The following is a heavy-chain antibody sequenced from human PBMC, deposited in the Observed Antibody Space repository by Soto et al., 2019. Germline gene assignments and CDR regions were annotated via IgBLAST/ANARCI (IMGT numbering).Heavy chain of an antibody. V-gene: IGHV3-53*03. J-gene: IGHJ4*02. Sequence: EVQLVESGGGLIQPGGSLRLSCVASAFTVSSYYMTWVRQPPGKGLEWVSVLYSDGTTYYADSVKVRFTISRDNSKNTLYLQMNTLRADDTALYYCARATGDSGWVWVDYWGQGTLVTVSS. CDR3: ARATGDSGWVWVDY. D-gene: IGHD6-19*01. CDR2: LYSDGTT. CDR1: AFTVSSYY.